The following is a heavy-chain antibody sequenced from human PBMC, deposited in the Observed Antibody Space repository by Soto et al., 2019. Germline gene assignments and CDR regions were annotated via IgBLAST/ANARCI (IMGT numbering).Heavy chain of an antibody. Sequence: SETLSLTCTVSGGSISSGDYYWSWIRQPPGKGLEWIGYIYYSGSTYYNPSLKSRVTISVDTSKNQFSRKLSSVTAADTAVYYCARVRVDYYDSSGYYLFDYWGQGTLVTVSS. V-gene: IGHV4-30-4*01. CDR2: IYYSGST. J-gene: IGHJ4*02. D-gene: IGHD3-22*01. CDR1: GGSISSGDYY. CDR3: ARVRVDYYDSSGYYLFDY.